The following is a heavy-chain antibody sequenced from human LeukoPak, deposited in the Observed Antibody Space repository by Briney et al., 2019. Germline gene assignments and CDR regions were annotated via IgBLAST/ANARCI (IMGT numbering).Heavy chain of an antibody. V-gene: IGHV3-74*01. J-gene: IGHJ4*02. Sequence: GGSLRLSCTVSGFTFSRTWMRWVRPAPGEGLVWVSHINGDGTSTNYADSVKGRFTISRDNAKNTLSLQMNSLRVEDTAVYYCARDGVPAAADYWGQGTLVTVSS. CDR1: GFTFSRTW. D-gene: IGHD2-2*01. CDR2: INGDGTST. CDR3: ARDGVPAAADY.